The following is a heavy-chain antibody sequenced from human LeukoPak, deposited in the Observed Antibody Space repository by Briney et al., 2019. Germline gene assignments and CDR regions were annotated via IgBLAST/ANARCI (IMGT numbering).Heavy chain of an antibody. V-gene: IGHV1-69*04. D-gene: IGHD2-15*01. Sequence: SVKVSCKASGGTFSSYAISWVRQAPGQGLEWMGRIIPIFGIANYAQKFQGRVTITAEKSTSTAYMELSSLRSEDTAVYYCARDTSYCSGGSCYFFGFDYWGQGTLVTVSS. CDR2: IIPIFGIA. J-gene: IGHJ4*02. CDR3: ARDTSYCSGGSCYFFGFDY. CDR1: GGTFSSYA.